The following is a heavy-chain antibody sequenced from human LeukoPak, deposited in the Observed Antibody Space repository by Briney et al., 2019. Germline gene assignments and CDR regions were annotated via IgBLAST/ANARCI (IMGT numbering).Heavy chain of an antibody. CDR1: GYSFTSYW. CDR3: ARQLYSNNNWFDP. D-gene: IGHD6-13*01. Sequence: GESLKISCKGSGYSFTSYWIGWVRQMPGKGLEGMGIIYPGDSDTRYSPSFQGQVTISADKSISTAYLQWSRLKASDTAMYYCARQLYSNNNWFDPWRQGTLVTVSS. CDR2: IYPGDSDT. V-gene: IGHV5-51*01. J-gene: IGHJ5*02.